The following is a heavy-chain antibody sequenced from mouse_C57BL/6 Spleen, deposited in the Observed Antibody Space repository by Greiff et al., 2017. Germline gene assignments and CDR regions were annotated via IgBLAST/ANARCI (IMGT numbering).Heavy chain of an antibody. V-gene: IGHV1-52*01. CDR1: GYTFTSYW. CDR3: ARNYEGFYAMDY. D-gene: IGHD1-1*01. Sequence: QVQLQQPGAELVRPGSSVKLSCKASGYTFTSYWMHWVKQRPIQGLEWIGNIDPSDSETHYNQKFKDKATLSADKSSSTAYMQLSSQTSEDSAVYCCARNYEGFYAMDYWGQGTSVTVSS. J-gene: IGHJ4*01. CDR2: IDPSDSET.